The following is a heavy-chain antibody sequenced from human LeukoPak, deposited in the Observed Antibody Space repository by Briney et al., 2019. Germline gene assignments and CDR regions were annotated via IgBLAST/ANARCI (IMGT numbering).Heavy chain of an antibody. Sequence: SETLSLTCTVSGDSVSSADSYWSWIRQSPGKGLEWIGYINNGGTTNYNPSLKSRVTISLDKSKNQFSLRLSFVTAADTAVYYCARGNWPRGRDYYYGMDVWGQGTTVTVSS. J-gene: IGHJ6*02. CDR2: INNGGTT. V-gene: IGHV4-61*08. CDR1: GDSVSSADSY. D-gene: IGHD3-16*01. CDR3: ARGNWPRGRDYYYGMDV.